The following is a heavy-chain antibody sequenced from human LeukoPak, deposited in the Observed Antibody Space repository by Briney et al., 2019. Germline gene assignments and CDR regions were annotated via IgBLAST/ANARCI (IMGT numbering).Heavy chain of an antibody. D-gene: IGHD1-14*01. V-gene: IGHV3-48*03. CDR3: ARSGTTSLFDY. J-gene: IGHJ4*02. CDR1: GFTFSSYE. CDR2: IRSGGSTI. Sequence: GGSLRLSCADSGFTFSSYEMNRVREAPGKGLEWVSHIRSGGSTIFYADSVKGRFTISRDNAKNSFYLQMNSLRADDTAVYYCARSGTTSLFDYWGQGTLVTVSS.